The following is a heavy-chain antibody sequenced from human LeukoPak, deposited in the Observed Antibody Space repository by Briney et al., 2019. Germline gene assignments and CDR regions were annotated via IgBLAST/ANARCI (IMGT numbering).Heavy chain of an antibody. CDR1: GFTFGNAW. CDR2: IKTTRDGGTT. D-gene: IGHD6-13*01. V-gene: IGHV3-15*01. Sequence: GGSLRLSCAASGFTFGNAWMSWVRQAPGKGLEWVGRIKTTRDGGTTDYAAPVKARFTISRDDSENTLFLQMDSLEAEDTAVYYCARDQLAAADWFDPWGQGTLVTVSS. CDR3: ARDQLAAADWFDP. J-gene: IGHJ5*02.